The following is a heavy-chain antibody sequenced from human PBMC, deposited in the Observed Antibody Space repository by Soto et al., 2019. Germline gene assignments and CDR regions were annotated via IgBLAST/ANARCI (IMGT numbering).Heavy chain of an antibody. CDR1: GFTFSSYA. J-gene: IGHJ6*02. CDR3: AKHFYGWYVLGYYYGMDV. V-gene: IGHV3-23*01. CDR2: ISGSGGST. D-gene: IGHD6-19*01. Sequence: GGSLRLSCAASGFTFSSYAMSWVRQAPGKGLEWVSAISGSGGSTFYADSVKGRFTISRDNSKNTRYLQMNSLRAEDTAVYYCAKHFYGWYVLGYYYGMDVWGQGTTVTVSS.